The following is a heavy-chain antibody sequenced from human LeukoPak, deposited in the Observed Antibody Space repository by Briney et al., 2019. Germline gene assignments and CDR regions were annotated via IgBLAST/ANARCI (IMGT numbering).Heavy chain of an antibody. V-gene: IGHV4-59*01. CDR3: ARSRRDGYNGAFDI. Sequence: SSETLSLTCTVSGGSISSYYWSWIRQPPGKGLEWIGYIYYSGSTNYNPSLKSRVTISVDTSKNQFSLKLSSVTAADTAVYYCARSRRDGYNGAFDIWGQGTMVTVSS. J-gene: IGHJ3*02. D-gene: IGHD5-24*01. CDR2: IYYSGST. CDR1: GGSISSYY.